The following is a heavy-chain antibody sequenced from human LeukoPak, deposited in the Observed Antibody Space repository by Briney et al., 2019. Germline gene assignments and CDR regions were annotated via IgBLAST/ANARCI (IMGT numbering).Heavy chain of an antibody. CDR3: ARQRITAGVGGDFDY. D-gene: IGHD6-25*01. J-gene: IGHJ4*02. V-gene: IGHV3-48*03. Sequence: PGGSLRLSCAVSGFIFSKYEMKWLRQAPGKGLEWVAYIIGGGNIIYYADSVKGRFTISRDNAQNSLHLQMNSLRAEDTAVYYCARQRITAGVGGDFDYWGQGTLVTVSS. CDR2: IIGGGNII. CDR1: GFIFSKYE.